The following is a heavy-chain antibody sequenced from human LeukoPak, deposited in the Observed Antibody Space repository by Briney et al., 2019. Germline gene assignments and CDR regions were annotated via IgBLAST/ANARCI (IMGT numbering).Heavy chain of an antibody. CDR2: INPNSGGT. Sequence: GASVKVSCKASGYTFTGYYMHWVRQAPGQGLEWMGWINPNSGGTNYAQKFQGRVTMTRDTSISTAYMELSRLRSDDTAVYYCARGEDTAMVLPDCWGQGTLVTVSS. J-gene: IGHJ4*02. CDR1: GYTFTGYY. CDR3: ARGEDTAMVLPDC. V-gene: IGHV1-2*02. D-gene: IGHD5-18*01.